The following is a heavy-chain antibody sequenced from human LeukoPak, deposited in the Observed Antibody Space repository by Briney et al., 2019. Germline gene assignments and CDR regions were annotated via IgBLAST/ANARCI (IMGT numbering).Heavy chain of an antibody. CDR3: ARGDGGSYQGRFDY. Sequence: SGGSLRLSCAASGFTFSTYGMHWVRQAPGKGLEWVALISSDGSNKDYADSVKGRFTISRDNSKNTLYLQMNSLRAEDTAVYYCARGDGGSYQGRFDYWGQGTLVTVSS. CDR2: ISSDGSNK. V-gene: IGHV3-30*03. J-gene: IGHJ4*02. D-gene: IGHD1-26*01. CDR1: GFTFSTYG.